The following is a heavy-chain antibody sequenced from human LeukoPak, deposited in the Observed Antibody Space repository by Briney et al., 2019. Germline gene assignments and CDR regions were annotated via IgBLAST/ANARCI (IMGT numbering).Heavy chain of an antibody. V-gene: IGHV4-59*08. CDR3: ARHHRSGWFDY. D-gene: IGHD6-19*01. CDR1: GGSISSYY. Sequence: SETLSLTCTVSGGSISSYYWSWIRQPPGKGLAWIGYIYYSGSTNYNPSLKSRVTISVDTSKNQFSLKLSSVTAADTAVYYCARHHRSGWFDYWGQGTLVTVSS. CDR2: IYYSGST. J-gene: IGHJ4*02.